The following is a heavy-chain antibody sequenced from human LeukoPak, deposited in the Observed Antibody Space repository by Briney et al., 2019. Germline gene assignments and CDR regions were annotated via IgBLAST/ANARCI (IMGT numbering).Heavy chain of an antibody. D-gene: IGHD6-19*01. CDR1: GGSISSYY. V-gene: IGHV4-59*01. Sequence: SETLSLTCTVSGGSISSYYWSWIRQPPGKGLEWIGHIYYSGSTNYNPSLKSRVTISVDTSKNQFSLKLSSVTAADTAVYYCARRRVRVSSGWYYFDYWGQGTLVTVSS. CDR2: IYYSGST. J-gene: IGHJ4*02. CDR3: ARRRVRVSSGWYYFDY.